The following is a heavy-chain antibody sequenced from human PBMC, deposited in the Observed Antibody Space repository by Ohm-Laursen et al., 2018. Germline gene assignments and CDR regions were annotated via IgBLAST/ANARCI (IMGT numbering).Heavy chain of an antibody. V-gene: IGHV3-66*01. J-gene: IGHJ3*02. D-gene: IGHD3-22*01. CDR1: GFTVSSNY. Sequence: GSLRLSCAASGFTVSSNYMSWVRQAPGKGLEWVSVIYSGGSTYYADSVKGRFTISRDNSKNTLYLQMNSLRAEDTAVYYCASPNTYYYDSSGYQAGGAFDIWGQGTMVTVSS. CDR2: IYSGGST. CDR3: ASPNTYYYDSSGYQAGGAFDI.